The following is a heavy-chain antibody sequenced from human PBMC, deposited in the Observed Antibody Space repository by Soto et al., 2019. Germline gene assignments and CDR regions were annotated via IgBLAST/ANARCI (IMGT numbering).Heavy chain of an antibody. V-gene: IGHV3-23*01. J-gene: IGHJ4*02. CDR2: ISGSGGST. D-gene: IGHD3-16*01. Sequence: GGSLRLSCAASGFTFSSYAMSWVRQAPGKGLEWVSAISGSGGSTYYADSVKGRFTISRDNSKNTLYLQMNSLRAEEMAVYYCAKHRSRPRPQYYDYMGGWRDAGDFDYWGQGTLVTVSS. CDR3: AKHRSRPRPQYYDYMGGWRDAGDFDY. CDR1: GFTFSSYA.